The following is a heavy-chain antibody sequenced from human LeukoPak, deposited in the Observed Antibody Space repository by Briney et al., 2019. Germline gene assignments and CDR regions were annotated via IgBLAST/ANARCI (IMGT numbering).Heavy chain of an antibody. CDR3: TTDDNRGYCSGGSCFDY. V-gene: IGHV3-15*01. Sequence: PGGSLRLSCAASGFTFSNAWMSWVRQAPGEGLEGGGRMKSKTDGGTTDYAAPVKGRFTISRDDSKNTLYLQMNSLKTEDTAVYYCTTDDNRGYCSGGSCFDYWGQGTLVTVSS. J-gene: IGHJ4*02. CDR2: MKSKTDGGTT. CDR1: GFTFSNAW. D-gene: IGHD2-15*01.